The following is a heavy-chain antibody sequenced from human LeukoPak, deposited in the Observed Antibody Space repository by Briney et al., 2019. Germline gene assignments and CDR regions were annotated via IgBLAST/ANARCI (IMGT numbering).Heavy chain of an antibody. CDR3: AKLTYGDYPFDY. Sequence: GGTLRLSCAASGFTFSSYGMSWVRQAPGKGLEWVAVISYGGSNKYYADSVKGRFTISRDNSKNTLYLQMNSLRAEDTAVYYCAKLTYGDYPFDYWGQGTLVTVSS. D-gene: IGHD4-17*01. CDR1: GFTFSSYG. CDR2: ISYGGSNK. J-gene: IGHJ4*02. V-gene: IGHV3-30*18.